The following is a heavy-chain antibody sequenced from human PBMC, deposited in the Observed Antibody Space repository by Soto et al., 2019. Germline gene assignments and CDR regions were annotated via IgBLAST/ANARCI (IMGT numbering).Heavy chain of an antibody. CDR3: ARGGGALEWLKYSYGPAPFDY. J-gene: IGHJ4*02. D-gene: IGHD3-3*01. CDR1: GFTFSSYG. CDR2: IWYDGSNK. Sequence: GGSLRLSCAASGFTFSSYGMHWVRQAPGKGLEWVAVIWYDGSNKYYADSVKGRFTISRDNSKNTLYLQMNSLRAEDTAVYYCARGGGALEWLKYSYGPAPFDYWGQGNLVTVSS. V-gene: IGHV3-33*01.